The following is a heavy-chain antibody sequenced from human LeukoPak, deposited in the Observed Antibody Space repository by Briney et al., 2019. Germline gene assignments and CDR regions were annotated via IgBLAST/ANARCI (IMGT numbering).Heavy chain of an antibody. Sequence: GGSLRLSCAASGFTFSSYAMHWVRQAPGKGLEWVAVISYDGSNKYYADSVKGRFTISRDNSKNTLYLQMNSLRAEDTAVYYCARDSGIAVARNDAFDIWGQGTMVTVSS. CDR2: ISYDGSNK. D-gene: IGHD6-19*01. CDR3: ARDSGIAVARNDAFDI. J-gene: IGHJ3*02. V-gene: IGHV3-30-3*01. CDR1: GFTFSSYA.